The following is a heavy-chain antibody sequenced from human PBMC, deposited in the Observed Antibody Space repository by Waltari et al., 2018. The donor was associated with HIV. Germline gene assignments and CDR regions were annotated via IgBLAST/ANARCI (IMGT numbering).Heavy chain of an antibody. CDR2: ILPFLGTA. Sequence: QVQLVQSGAEVKKPGSSVKVSCKAPGGTFSSYAISWVRQAPGKGLEWMGCILPFLGTANYAEKCQGRGTIPAYESTGTAYMELSSLRSEETAVYYGARCRRHTPHYYYGMYVWGQGTTVTVSS. CDR3: ARCRRHTPHYYYGMYV. V-gene: IGHV1-69*01. D-gene: IGHD1-1*01. CDR1: GGTFSSYA. J-gene: IGHJ6*02.